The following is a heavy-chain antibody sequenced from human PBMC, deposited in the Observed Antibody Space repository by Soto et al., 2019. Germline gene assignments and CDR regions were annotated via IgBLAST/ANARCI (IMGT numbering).Heavy chain of an antibody. CDR2: ISSNGGTT. V-gene: IGHV3-64*02. D-gene: IGHD3-3*01. CDR1: GFTFNTFT. CDR3: SRDWLRFLGDFFDY. J-gene: IGHJ4*01. Sequence: GGSLRLSCAASGFTFNTFTMHWVRQPPWKGLEYVSAISSNGGTTYYADSVKGRFTISRDNSKNTLFLQMDSLRAEDMAVYYCSRDWLRFLGDFFDYWGQGSLVTVSS.